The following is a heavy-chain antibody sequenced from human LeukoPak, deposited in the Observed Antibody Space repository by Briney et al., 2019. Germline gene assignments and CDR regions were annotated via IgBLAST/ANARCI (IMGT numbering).Heavy chain of an antibody. J-gene: IGHJ3*02. CDR2: IFHSGST. Sequence: SGTLSLTCAVSGGSLSSDNWWSWVRQPPGKGLGWGGEIFHSGSTNYNPSLKSRVTISVDTSKNQFSLKLSSATAADTAVYYCAREGGSNDAFDIWGQGTMVTVSS. CDR3: AREGGSNDAFDI. D-gene: IGHD1-26*01. CDR1: GGSLSSDNW. V-gene: IGHV4-4*02.